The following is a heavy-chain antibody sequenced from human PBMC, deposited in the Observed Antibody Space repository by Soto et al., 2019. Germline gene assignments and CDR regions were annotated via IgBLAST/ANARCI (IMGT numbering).Heavy chain of an antibody. J-gene: IGHJ4*02. V-gene: IGHV3-23*01. CDR1: GFTFRQFA. Sequence: RGSLILSCPDSGFTFRQFAMRSVRQAPAGGLEWVSGISGRAGRTTLADYVHSRCPIPRDNSKNTLYLQITSLRAEDTAIYYCGKDALSPLAARLYYFGEWGQGSLVTVPS. D-gene: IGHD6-25*01. CDR3: GKDALSPLAARLYYFGE. CDR2: ISGRAGRT.